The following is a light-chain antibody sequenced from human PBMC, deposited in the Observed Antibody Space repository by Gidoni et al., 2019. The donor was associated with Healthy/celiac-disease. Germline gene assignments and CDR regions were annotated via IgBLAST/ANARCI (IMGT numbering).Light chain of an antibody. CDR1: SSDVGGYNY. CDR3: SSYAGSNNDVV. J-gene: IGLJ2*01. V-gene: IGLV2-8*01. CDR2: EVS. Sequence: QSAPTPPPSASGAPGQSVTISCTGTSSDVGGYNYVSWYQQHPGNAPKLMIYEVSKRPSGVPDRFSGSKSGNTASLTVSGLQAEDEADYYCSSYAGSNNDVVFGGGTTLTVL.